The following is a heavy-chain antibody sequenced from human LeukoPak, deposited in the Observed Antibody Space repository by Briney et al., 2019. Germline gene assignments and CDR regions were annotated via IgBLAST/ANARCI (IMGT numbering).Heavy chain of an antibody. CDR3: ARGRSGSYYGNY. D-gene: IGHD1-26*01. V-gene: IGHV1-69*13. J-gene: IGHJ4*02. CDR1: GGTFSSYA. Sequence: ASVKVSCKASGGTFSSYAISWVRQAPGQGLEWMGGIIPIFGTANYARKFQGRVTITADESTSTAYMELSSLRSEDTAVSYCARGRSGSYYGNYWGQGTLVTVSS. CDR2: IIPIFGTA.